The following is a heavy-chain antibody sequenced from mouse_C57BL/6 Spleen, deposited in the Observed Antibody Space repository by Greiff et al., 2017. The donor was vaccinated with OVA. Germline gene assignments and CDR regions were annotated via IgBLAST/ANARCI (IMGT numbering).Heavy chain of an antibody. Sequence: VKLVESGPGLVAPSQSLSITCTVSGFSLTSYGVHWVRQPPGKGLEWLVVIWSDGSTTSNSALKSRLSISKDNSKSQVFLKMNSLQTDDTAMYYCARQGIYDGYSFDYWGQGTTLTVSS. CDR1: GFSLTSYG. CDR2: IWSDGST. CDR3: ARQGIYDGYSFDY. D-gene: IGHD2-3*01. J-gene: IGHJ2*01. V-gene: IGHV2-6-1*01.